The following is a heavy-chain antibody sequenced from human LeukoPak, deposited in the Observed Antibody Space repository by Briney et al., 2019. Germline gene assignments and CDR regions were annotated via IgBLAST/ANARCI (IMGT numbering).Heavy chain of an antibody. J-gene: IGHJ4*02. CDR2: IYHSGST. CDR1: GGSISSSNW. Sequence: TSETLSLTCAVSGGSISSSNWWSWVRQPPGKGLEWIGEIYHSGSTNYNPSLKSRVTISVDKSKNQFSLKLSSVTAADTAVYYCARRNKGVTMVRGVITTPFDYWGQGTLVTVSS. CDR3: ARRNKGVTMVRGVITTPFDY. V-gene: IGHV4-4*02. D-gene: IGHD3-10*01.